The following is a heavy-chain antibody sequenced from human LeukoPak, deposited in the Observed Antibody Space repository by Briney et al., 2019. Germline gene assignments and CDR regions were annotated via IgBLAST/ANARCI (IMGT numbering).Heavy chain of an antibody. Sequence: SETLSLTCTVSGGSISSYYWSWIRQPPGRGLEWIGYIYYGRTTNYNPYLKSRVAISVDKSKNQFSLKLSSVTAADMAVYYCASGYCGGDCPYHAFDIWGQGTMVTVSS. CDR2: IYYGRTT. D-gene: IGHD2-21*02. V-gene: IGHV4-59*13. CDR1: GGSISSYY. CDR3: ASGYCGGDCPYHAFDI. J-gene: IGHJ3*02.